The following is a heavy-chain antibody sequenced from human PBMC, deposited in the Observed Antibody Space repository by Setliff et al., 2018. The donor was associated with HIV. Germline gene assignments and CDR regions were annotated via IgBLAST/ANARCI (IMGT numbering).Heavy chain of an antibody. CDR3: ARKGSSSRSQEYYYDF. CDR2: ISYTGST. D-gene: IGHD6-13*01. J-gene: IGHJ4*02. CDR1: GGSINRSNYY. Sequence: PSETLSLTCTVPGGSINRSNYYWGWIRQPPGKGLEWIGTISYTGSTYYDPSLKSRVTISLDTSKNQFFLKLSSVTAPDTAVYYCARKGSSSRSQEYYYDFWGQGTLVTVSS. V-gene: IGHV4-39*01.